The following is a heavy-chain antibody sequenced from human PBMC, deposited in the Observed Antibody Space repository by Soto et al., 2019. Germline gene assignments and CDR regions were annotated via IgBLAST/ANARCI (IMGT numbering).Heavy chain of an antibody. J-gene: IGHJ6*02. CDR3: ARHVSGSSWSSYYYGMDV. CDR2: IYYSGST. D-gene: IGHD6-13*01. V-gene: IGHV4-39*01. CDR1: GVSIISSSYY. Sequence: EXLSLTCPVSGVSIISSSYYGGWIRQPPGKGLEWIGSIYYSGSTYYNPSLKSRVTISVDTSKNQFSLKLSSVTAADTAVYYCARHVSGSSWSSYYYGMDVWGQGTTVTVPS.